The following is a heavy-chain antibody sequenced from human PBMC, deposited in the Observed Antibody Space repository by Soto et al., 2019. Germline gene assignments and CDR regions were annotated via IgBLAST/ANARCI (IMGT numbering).Heavy chain of an antibody. CDR2: ISNSGNTI. Sequence: PGGSLRLSCAASGFTFSDYYMSWIRQAPGKGLEWISYISNSGNTIYYADSVKGRFTISRDNAKNSLYLQMNSLRADDTAVYYCARGHDSSGGVDYWGQGTLVTVSS. CDR3: ARGHDSSGGVDY. CDR1: GFTFSDYY. J-gene: IGHJ4*02. V-gene: IGHV3-11*01. D-gene: IGHD3-22*01.